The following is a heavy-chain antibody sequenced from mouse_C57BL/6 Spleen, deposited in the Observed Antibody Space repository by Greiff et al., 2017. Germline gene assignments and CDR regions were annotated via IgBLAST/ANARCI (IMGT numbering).Heavy chain of an antibody. J-gene: IGHJ1*03. CDR3: ARNGGFYGNSYFDV. Sequence: VMLVESGPGLVQPSQSLSITCTVSGFSLTSYGVHWVRQSPGKGLEWLGVIWSGGSTDYNAAFIYRLSISKDNSKSQVFFKMNSLQADDTAIYYCARNGGFYGNSYFDVWGTGTTVTVAS. CDR1: GFSLTSYG. V-gene: IGHV2-2*01. D-gene: IGHD2-1*01. CDR2: IWSGGST.